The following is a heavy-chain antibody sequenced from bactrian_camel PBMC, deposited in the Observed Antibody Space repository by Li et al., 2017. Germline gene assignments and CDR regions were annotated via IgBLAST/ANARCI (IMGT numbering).Heavy chain of an antibody. CDR3: AAVVSPGLGCLTAPLVPRSTGPDKYFNY. CDR1: GYTYTHKC. D-gene: IGHD3*01. CDR2: IYSGGGTT. J-gene: IGHJ4*01. Sequence: HVQLVESGGGSVQAGGSLKLSCVGYTYTHKCIGWFRQAPGKEREGVGAIYSGGGTTYYADSVKGRFTISKDDAKNTLYLEMNDLTVEDTAMYFCAAVVSPGLGCLTAPLVPRSTGPDKYFNYWGQGTQVTVS. V-gene: IGHV3S54*01.